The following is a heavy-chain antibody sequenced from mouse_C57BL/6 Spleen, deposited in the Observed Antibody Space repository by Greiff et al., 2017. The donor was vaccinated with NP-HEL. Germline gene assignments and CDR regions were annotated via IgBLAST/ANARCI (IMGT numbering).Heavy chain of an antibody. CDR1: GYTFTEYT. J-gene: IGHJ2*01. Sequence: VQRVESGAELVKPGASVKLSCKASGYTFTEYTIHWVKQRSGQGLEWIGWFYPGSGSIKYNEKFKDKATLTADKSSSTVYMELSRLTSEDSAVYFCARHEDVGLGLDYWGQGTTLTVSS. CDR3: ARHEDVGLGLDY. V-gene: IGHV1-62-2*01. D-gene: IGHD3-3*01. CDR2: FYPGSGSI.